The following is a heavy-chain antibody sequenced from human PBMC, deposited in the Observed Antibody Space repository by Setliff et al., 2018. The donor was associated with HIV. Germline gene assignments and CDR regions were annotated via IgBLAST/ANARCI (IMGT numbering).Heavy chain of an antibody. V-gene: IGHV4-59*12. CDR2: ISHSGNT. Sequence: PSETLSLTCTVSGGSINSYYWSWIRQPPGKGLEWIGCISHSGNTNFNPSLNSRVTISVDTSKNQFSLKLSSVTAADTAVYYCNIYYYYYMDVWGKGTTVTVSS. CDR1: GGSINSYY. CDR3: NIYYYYYMDV. J-gene: IGHJ6*03.